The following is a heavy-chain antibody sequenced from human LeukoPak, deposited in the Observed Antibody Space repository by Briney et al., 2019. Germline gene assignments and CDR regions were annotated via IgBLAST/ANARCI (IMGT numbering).Heavy chain of an antibody. J-gene: IGHJ6*02. CDR3: ARAAYCSSTSCPYDYGMDV. CDR1: GFTFSNYW. Sequence: GGSLRLSCAPSGFTFSNYWMSWVRQAPGKGLEWVANIKQDGSEKDYVDSVKGRFTISRDNSKNTLYVQMNSLRAEDTAVYYCARAAYCSSTSCPYDYGMDVWGQGTTVTVSS. V-gene: IGHV3-7*01. CDR2: IKQDGSEK. D-gene: IGHD2-2*01.